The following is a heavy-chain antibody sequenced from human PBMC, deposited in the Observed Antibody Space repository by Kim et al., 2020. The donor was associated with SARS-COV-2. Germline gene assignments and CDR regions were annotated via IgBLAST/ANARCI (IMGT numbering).Heavy chain of an antibody. V-gene: IGHV3-48*02. CDR2: ISSSSSTI. CDR1: GFTFSSYS. D-gene: IGHD2-2*01. J-gene: IGHJ6*02. CDR3: ARDSYCSSTSCYLYYYYGMDV. Sequence: GGSLRLSCAASGFTFSSYSMNWVRQAPGKGLEWVSYISSSSSTIYYADSVKGRLTISRDNAKNSLYLQMNSLRDEDTAVYYCARDSYCSSTSCYLYYYYGMDVWGQGTTVTVSS.